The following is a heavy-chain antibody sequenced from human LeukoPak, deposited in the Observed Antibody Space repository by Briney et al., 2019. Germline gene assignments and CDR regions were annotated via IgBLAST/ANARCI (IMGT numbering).Heavy chain of an antibody. Sequence: GGSLRLSCAASGFMFTSYWMSWVRQAPGKGLEWVANINQDGSAKYYVDSVKGRFTISRDNAKNSLYLQMNSLRAEDTAVYYCAELGITMIGGVWGKGTTVTISS. CDR3: AELGITMIGGV. D-gene: IGHD3-10*02. CDR2: INQDGSAK. CDR1: GFMFTSYW. V-gene: IGHV3-7*01. J-gene: IGHJ6*04.